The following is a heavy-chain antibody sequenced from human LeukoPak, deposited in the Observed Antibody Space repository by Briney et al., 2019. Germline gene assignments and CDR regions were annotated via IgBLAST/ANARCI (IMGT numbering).Heavy chain of an antibody. J-gene: IGHJ4*02. CDR2: ISAYNGNT. D-gene: IGHD3-10*01. V-gene: IGHV1-8*02. CDR3: ARGVYYYGSGSYFDY. CDR1: GYTFTGYY. Sequence: GASVKVSCEASGYTFTGYYMHWVRQAPGQGLEWMGWISAYNGNTNYAQKLQGRVTMTRNTSISTAYMELSSLRSEDTAVYYCARGVYYYGSGSYFDYWGQGTLVTVSS.